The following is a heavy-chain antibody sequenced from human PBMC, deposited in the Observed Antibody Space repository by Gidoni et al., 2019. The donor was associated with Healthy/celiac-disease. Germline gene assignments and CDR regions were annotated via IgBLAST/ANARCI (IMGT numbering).Heavy chain of an antibody. CDR2: IYHSGST. V-gene: IGHV4-38-2*01. CDR1: GYSISSGYY. CDR3: ASVIVGANFDY. J-gene: IGHJ4*02. D-gene: IGHD1-26*01. Sequence: QVQLQESGPGLVKPSETLSLTCAVSGYSISSGYYWGWIRQPPGKGLEWIGSIYHSGSTYYNPSLKSRVTISVDTSKNQFSLKLSSVTAADTAVYYCASVIVGANFDYWGQGTLVTVSS.